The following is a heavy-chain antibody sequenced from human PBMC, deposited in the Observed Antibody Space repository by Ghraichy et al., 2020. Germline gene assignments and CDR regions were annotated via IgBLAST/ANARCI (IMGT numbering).Heavy chain of an antibody. D-gene: IGHD3-3*01. Sequence: GSLRLSCTVSGGSISSYYWSWIRQPPGKGLEWIGYIYYSGSTNYNPSLKSRVTISVDTSKNQFSLKLSSVTAADTAVYYCARVAEYDFWSGYWNWFDPWGQGTLVTVSS. CDR2: IYYSGST. CDR1: GGSISSYY. J-gene: IGHJ5*02. CDR3: ARVAEYDFWSGYWNWFDP. V-gene: IGHV4-59*01.